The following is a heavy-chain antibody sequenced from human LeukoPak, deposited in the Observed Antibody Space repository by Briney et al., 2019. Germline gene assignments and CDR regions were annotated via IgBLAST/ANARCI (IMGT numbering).Heavy chain of an antibody. CDR2: IYYTGST. Sequence: PSETLSLTCTVSGGSISSSSYYWGWIRQPPGKGLEWIGSIYYTGSTYYNPSLKSRVTISVDTSKTQFSLKLSSVTAADTAVYYCARGWVPSLSYYYMDVWAKGPRSPSP. CDR1: GGSISSSSYY. J-gene: IGHJ6*03. D-gene: IGHD2-2*01. CDR3: ARGWVPSLSYYYMDV. V-gene: IGHV4-39*07.